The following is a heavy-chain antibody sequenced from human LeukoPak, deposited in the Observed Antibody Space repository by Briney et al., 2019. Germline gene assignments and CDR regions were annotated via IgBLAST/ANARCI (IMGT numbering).Heavy chain of an antibody. Sequence: EGSLRLSCAASGFSFSRDWMSWVRQAPGKGLEWVAKINQDENVKYYVDSVKGRFTISRDNGKNSLFLQMNSLRDEDTAMYYCARDPDEIGGAHFHFWGQGILVTVSS. V-gene: IGHV3-7*03. CDR3: ARDPDEIGGAHFHF. D-gene: IGHD1-26*01. J-gene: IGHJ4*02. CDR2: INQDENVK. CDR1: GFSFSRDW.